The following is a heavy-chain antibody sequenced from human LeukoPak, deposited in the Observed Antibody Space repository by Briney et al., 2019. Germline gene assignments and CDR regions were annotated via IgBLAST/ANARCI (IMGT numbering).Heavy chain of an antibody. D-gene: IGHD2-2*01. CDR2: IYHSGST. CDR3: ARLSTSRPIGWFDP. V-gene: IGHV4-59*08. J-gene: IGHJ5*02. Sequence: PSETLSLTCTVSGGSISSYYWSWIRQPPGKGLEWIGSIYHSGSTYYNPSLKSRVTISVDTSKNQFSLKLSSVTAADTAVYYCARLSTSRPIGWFDPWGQGTLVTVSS. CDR1: GGSISSYY.